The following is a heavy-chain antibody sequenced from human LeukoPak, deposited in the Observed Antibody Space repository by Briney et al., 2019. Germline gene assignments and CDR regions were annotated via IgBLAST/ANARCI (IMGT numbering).Heavy chain of an antibody. CDR2: ISGSGGST. Sequence: GGTLRLSCAASGFTFSSYAMSWVCQAPGKGLEWVSAISGSGGSTYYADSVKGRFTISRDNSKNTLYLQMNSLRAEDTAVYYCARPYCSGGSCYSQVALWGQGTLVTVSS. J-gene: IGHJ4*02. V-gene: IGHV3-23*01. D-gene: IGHD2-15*01. CDR3: ARPYCSGGSCYSQVAL. CDR1: GFTFSSYA.